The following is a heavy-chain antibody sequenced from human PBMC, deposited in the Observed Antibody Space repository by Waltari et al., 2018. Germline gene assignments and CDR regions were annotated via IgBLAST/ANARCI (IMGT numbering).Heavy chain of an antibody. CDR2: ISGYKGKT. CDR1: GYSHASYG. CDR3: ARDIAESSDYYGMDV. Sequence: QVQLVQSGGEVKKPGASARVSSKASGYSHASYGLSWVRQAPGQGLEWMGWISGYKGKTNYAQNLQGRVSMTTDTSTRTAYMELRSLRSDDSAVYYCARDIAESSDYYGMDVWGQGTTVVVSS. V-gene: IGHV1-18*01. D-gene: IGHD2-15*01. J-gene: IGHJ6*02.